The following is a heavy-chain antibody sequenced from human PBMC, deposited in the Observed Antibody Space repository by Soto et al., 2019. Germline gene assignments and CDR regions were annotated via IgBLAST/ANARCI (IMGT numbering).Heavy chain of an antibody. V-gene: IGHV4-30-2*01. J-gene: IGHJ4*02. CDR3: ASAGASGTNPSDY. Sequence: QLQLQESGSGLVKPSQTLSLTCVVSGDYISGGYAWSWIRQPPGKGLEWIGYIYHSGNTNYNPSLKSRVTISLDKAKNQFSLRLISVTAADTAVYFCASAGASGTNPSDYWGQGTLVTV. D-gene: IGHD3-10*01. CDR2: IYHSGNT. CDR1: GDYISGGYA.